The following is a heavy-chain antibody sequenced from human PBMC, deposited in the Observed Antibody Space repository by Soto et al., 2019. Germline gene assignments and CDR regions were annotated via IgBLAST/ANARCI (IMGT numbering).Heavy chain of an antibody. CDR1: GFTFSSYG. Sequence: QVQLVESGGGVVQPGRSLRLSCAASGFTFSSYGMHWVRQAPGKGLEWVAVLSDDGSRKYYADSVKGRFTISRDNSKKTLYVQMNSLRAEDTAVYYCAKRRHSSSWYRGMDVWGQGTTVTVSS. V-gene: IGHV3-30*18. CDR2: LSDDGSRK. CDR3: AKRRHSSSWYRGMDV. J-gene: IGHJ6*02. D-gene: IGHD6-13*01.